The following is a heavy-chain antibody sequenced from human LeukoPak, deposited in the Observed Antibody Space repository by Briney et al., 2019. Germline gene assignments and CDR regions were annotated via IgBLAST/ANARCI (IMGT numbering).Heavy chain of an antibody. CDR1: GYDFINYG. CDR3: ARGGPFPSSSSSREYYLDY. Sequence: ASVKVSCKASGYDFINYGVSWVRQAPGQGLEWMGWRSIYNGNTDYKLQGRVTMTTDTSTNTAYMEESSLRSDDTAVYYCARGGPFPSSSSSREYYLDYWGQGTLVTVSS. V-gene: IGHV1-18*01. D-gene: IGHD6-6*01. CDR2: RSIYNGNT. J-gene: IGHJ4*02.